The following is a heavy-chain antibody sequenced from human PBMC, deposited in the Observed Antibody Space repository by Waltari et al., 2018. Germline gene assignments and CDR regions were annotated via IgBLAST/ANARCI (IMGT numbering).Heavy chain of an antibody. J-gene: IGHJ3*02. Sequence: QAQLAESGGGVVQPGGSMRPSCGASGFTFSSYGMPGVRQAHGKGLEWVAFIRYDGSNKYYADSVKGRFTISRDNSKNTLYLQMNSLRAEDTAVYYCAKCVAALQQLAGDAFDIWGQGTMVTVSS. CDR1: GFTFSSYG. V-gene: IGHV3-30*02. CDR2: IRYDGSNK. D-gene: IGHD6-13*01. CDR3: AKCVAALQQLAGDAFDI.